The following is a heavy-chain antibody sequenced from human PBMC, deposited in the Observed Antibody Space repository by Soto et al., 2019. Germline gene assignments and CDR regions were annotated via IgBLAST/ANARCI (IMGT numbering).Heavy chain of an antibody. J-gene: IGHJ4*02. D-gene: IGHD2-15*01. Sequence: EVQLVESGGGLVKPGGSLRLSCAASGFTFSSYSMNWVRQAPGKGLEWVSSISSSSSYIYYADSVKGRFTISRDNAKNSLYLQMNSLRAEDTAVYYCAGYCSGRSCYSIDYWGQGTLVTVSS. CDR1: GFTFSSYS. CDR2: ISSSSSYI. CDR3: AGYCSGRSCYSIDY. V-gene: IGHV3-21*01.